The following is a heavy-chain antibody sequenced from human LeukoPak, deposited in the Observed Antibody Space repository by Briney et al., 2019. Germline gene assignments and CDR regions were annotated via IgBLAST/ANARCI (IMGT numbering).Heavy chain of an antibody. J-gene: IGHJ4*02. V-gene: IGHV4-39*01. CDR2: VYYSGST. CDR3: ARHGRGPVGYSGYDPETFDY. Sequence: PSETLSLTCTVSGGSITSSSYYWGWIRQPPGKGLEWIGSVYYSGSTNYNPSLKSRVTISVDTSKNQFSLKLSSVTAADTAVYYCARHGRGPVGYSGYDPETFDYWGQGTLVTVSS. D-gene: IGHD5-12*01. CDR1: GGSITSSSYY.